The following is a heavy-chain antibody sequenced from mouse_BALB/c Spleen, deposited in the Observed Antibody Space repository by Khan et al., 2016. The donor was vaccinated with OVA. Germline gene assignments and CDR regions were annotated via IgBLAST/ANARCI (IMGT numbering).Heavy chain of an antibody. CDR3: TRHGYVAWFTY. D-gene: IGHD2-2*01. CDR1: GYSFTSYY. V-gene: IGHV1S135*01. CDR2: IDPFSGGT. J-gene: IGHJ3*01. Sequence: VQLQQSGPELMKPGASVKISCKASGYSFTSYYIHWLMQSPGKSLEWIGYIDPFSGGTTYNQKFKGKATLTVDKSSSTAYLHLSNLTSEDCAVYYRTRHGYVAWFTYGGQGTLVTVSA.